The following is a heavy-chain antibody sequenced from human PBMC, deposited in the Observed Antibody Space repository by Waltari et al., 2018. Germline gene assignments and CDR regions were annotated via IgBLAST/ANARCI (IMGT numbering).Heavy chain of an antibody. V-gene: IGHV5-51*01. Sequence: EVQLVQSGAEVKKPGESLKISCKGSGYSFTSYWIGWVRQMPGKGLEWIGIIYPGDSDTRYSPSFQGQVTISADKSISTAYLQWSSLKASDTAMYYCARQYCSSTSCYTYYFDYWGQGTLVTVSS. D-gene: IGHD2-2*02. J-gene: IGHJ4*02. CDR2: IYPGDSDT. CDR3: ARQYCSSTSCYTYYFDY. CDR1: GYSFTSYW.